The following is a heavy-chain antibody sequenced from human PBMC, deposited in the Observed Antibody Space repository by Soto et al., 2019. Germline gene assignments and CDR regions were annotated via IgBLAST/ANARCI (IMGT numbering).Heavy chain of an antibody. V-gene: IGHV4-31*01. CDR1: GAYISGADSY. CDR3: ARDFERSAIGP. Sequence: QVHLQQSGPGLVKASETLSLSCVVSGAYISGADSYWFWIRKPPGKGLEWIGDIAYSGDTYYNPSLRRLVTISADRSENKFALTLKSVPAADTAVYFCARDFERSAIGPWGQGTSVTVSS. J-gene: IGHJ5*02. CDR2: IAYSGDT. D-gene: IGHD3-9*01.